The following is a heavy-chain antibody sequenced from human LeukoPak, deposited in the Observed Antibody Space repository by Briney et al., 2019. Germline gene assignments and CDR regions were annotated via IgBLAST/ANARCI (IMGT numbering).Heavy chain of an antibody. CDR3: ARDRGTIVGDPDAFDI. V-gene: IGHV1-2*02. J-gene: IGHJ3*02. Sequence: GASVKVSCKASGYTFTGYYMHWVRQATGQGLEWMGWINPNSGGTNYAQKFQGRVTMTRDTSISTAYMELSRLRSDDTAEYYCARDRGTIVGDPDAFDIWGQGTMVTVSS. CDR1: GYTFTGYY. D-gene: IGHD1-26*01. CDR2: INPNSGGT.